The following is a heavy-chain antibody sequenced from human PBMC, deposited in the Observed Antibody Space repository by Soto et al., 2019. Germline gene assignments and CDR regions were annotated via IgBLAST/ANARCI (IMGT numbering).Heavy chain of an antibody. Sequence: GASVNVSCKASGYTFTSYYMHWVRQAPGQGLEWMGIINPSGGSTSYAQKFQGRVTMTRDTSTSTVYMELSSLRSEDTAVYYCASSSLPAAIPIDYWGQGTLVTVSS. V-gene: IGHV1-46*03. CDR1: GYTFTSYY. CDR2: INPSGGST. J-gene: IGHJ4*02. D-gene: IGHD2-2*01. CDR3: ASSSLPAAIPIDY.